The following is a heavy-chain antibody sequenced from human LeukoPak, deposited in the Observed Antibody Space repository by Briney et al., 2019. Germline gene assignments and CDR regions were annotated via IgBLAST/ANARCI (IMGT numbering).Heavy chain of an antibody. Sequence: GASVKLSCKASGYTFTCYYMHWVRQAPGQGLEWMGWTNPKSGGTNYAQKFQGRVTMTRDTSISTAYMELSRLRSDDTAVYYCASIDYNWNYVDAFDIWGQGTMVTVSS. D-gene: IGHD1-7*01. CDR2: TNPKSGGT. V-gene: IGHV1-2*02. J-gene: IGHJ3*02. CDR1: GYTFTCYY. CDR3: ASIDYNWNYVDAFDI.